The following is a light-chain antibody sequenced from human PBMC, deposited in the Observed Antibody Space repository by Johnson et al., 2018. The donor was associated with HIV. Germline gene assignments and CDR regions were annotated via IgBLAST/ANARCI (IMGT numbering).Light chain of an antibody. CDR3: GTWDSSLSASYV. CDR2: ENN. Sequence: QPVLTQPPSVSVAPGQKVTISCSGSSSNIGNNYVSWYQQLPGTAPKLLIYENNKRPSGIPDRFSGSKSGTSATLGITGLQTGDEADYYCGTWDSSLSASYVFGSGTKVIVL. CDR1: SSNIGNNY. V-gene: IGLV1-51*02. J-gene: IGLJ1*01.